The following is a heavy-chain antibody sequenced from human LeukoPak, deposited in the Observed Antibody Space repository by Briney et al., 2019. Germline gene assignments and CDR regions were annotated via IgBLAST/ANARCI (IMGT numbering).Heavy chain of an antibody. J-gene: IGHJ5*02. Sequence: AGGSLRLSCAASGFTFSTYGMTWARQAPGKGLEWVSSISDSGGTTQSADSVKGRFTISRDNSKNTLYLQMNSLRAEDTAEYYCAKHTHNHGGFFDPWGQGTLVTVSS. CDR3: AKHTHNHGGFFDP. D-gene: IGHD2-15*01. CDR2: ISDSGGTT. CDR1: GFTFSTYG. V-gene: IGHV3-23*01.